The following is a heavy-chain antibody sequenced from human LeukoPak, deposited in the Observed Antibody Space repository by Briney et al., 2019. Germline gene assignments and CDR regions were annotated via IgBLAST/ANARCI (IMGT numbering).Heavy chain of an antibody. CDR3: AKDGREWPRSLDY. J-gene: IGHJ4*02. CDR2: ISGSGGST. V-gene: IGHV3-23*01. D-gene: IGHD5-12*01. CDR1: GFTFSNYN. Sequence: PGGSLRLSCAASGFTFSNYNMNWVRQAPGKGLEWVSGISGSGGSTYYADSVKGRFTISRDNSKNTLYLQMNSLRAEDTAVYYCAKDGREWPRSLDYWGQGTLVTVSS.